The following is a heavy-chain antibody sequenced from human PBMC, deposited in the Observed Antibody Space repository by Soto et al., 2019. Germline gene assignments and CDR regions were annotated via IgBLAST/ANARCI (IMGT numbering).Heavy chain of an antibody. CDR1: GFTVSSNY. V-gene: IGHV3-53*01. CDR3: ARSIVGAAPNYYYYGMDV. J-gene: IGHJ6*02. Sequence: GSLRLSCAASGFTVSSNYMSWVRQAPGKGLEWVSVIYSGGSTYYADSVKGRFTISRDNSKNTLYLQMNSLRAEDTAVYYCARSIVGAAPNYYYYGMDVWGQGTTVTVSS. CDR2: IYSGGST. D-gene: IGHD1-26*01.